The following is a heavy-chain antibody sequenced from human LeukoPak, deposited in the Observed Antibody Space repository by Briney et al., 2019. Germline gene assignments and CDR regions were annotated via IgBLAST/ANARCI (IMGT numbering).Heavy chain of an antibody. J-gene: IGHJ4*02. V-gene: IGHV3-33*01. CDR1: GFTFSSNG. CDR2: IWYDGSNK. Sequence: GGSLRLSCAASGFTFSSNGMHWVRQAPGKGLEWVAVIWYDGSNKYYADSVKGRFAISSDTSKNIVSLQMNSLRVEDTAIYYCARDPGAMIQGAFDYWGQGTLVTVSS. D-gene: IGHD5-12*01. CDR3: ARDPGAMIQGAFDY.